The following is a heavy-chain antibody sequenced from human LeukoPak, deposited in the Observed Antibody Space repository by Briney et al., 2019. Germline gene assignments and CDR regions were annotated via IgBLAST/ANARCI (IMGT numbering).Heavy chain of an antibody. J-gene: IGHJ4*02. CDR2: IYYSGST. D-gene: IGHD3-10*01. V-gene: IGHV4-39*01. CDR3: ARLNYYGSGSYSDY. Sequence: SETLSLTCTVSGGSISSSSYYWGWIRQPPGKGLERIGSIYYSGSTYYNPSLKSRVTISVDTSKNQFSLKLSSVTAADTAVYYCARLNYYGSGSYSDYWGQGTLVTVSS. CDR1: GGSISSSSYY.